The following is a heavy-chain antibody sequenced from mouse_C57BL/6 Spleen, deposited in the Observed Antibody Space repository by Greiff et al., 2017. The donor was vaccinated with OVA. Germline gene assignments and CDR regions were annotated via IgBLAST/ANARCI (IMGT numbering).Heavy chain of an antibody. CDR2: IDPSDSYT. CDR1: GYTFTSYW. D-gene: IGHD1-1*01. J-gene: IGHJ3*01. Sequence: VQLQQPGAELVMPGASVKLSCKASGYTFTSYWMHWVKQRPGQGLEWIGEIDPSDSYTNYNQKFKGKSTLTVDKSSSTAYMQLSSLTSEDSAVYYCSLGSAWFAYWGQGTLVTVSA. CDR3: SLGSAWFAY. V-gene: IGHV1-69*01.